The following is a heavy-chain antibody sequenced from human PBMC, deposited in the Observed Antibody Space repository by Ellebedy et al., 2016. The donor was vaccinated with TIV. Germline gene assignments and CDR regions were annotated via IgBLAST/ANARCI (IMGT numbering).Heavy chain of an antibody. J-gene: IGHJ4*02. CDR2: INPSGGST. CDR1: GYTFTSYY. V-gene: IGHV1-46*01. CDR3: ARDGMTGLDY. D-gene: IGHD3-9*01. Sequence: ASVKVSCKASGYTFTSYYMHWVRQAPGQGLEWMGIINPSGGSTTYAQKFQGRVTMTRDTSTRTVYMELSRLRFEDTAVYFCARDGMTGLDYWGQGTLVTVSS.